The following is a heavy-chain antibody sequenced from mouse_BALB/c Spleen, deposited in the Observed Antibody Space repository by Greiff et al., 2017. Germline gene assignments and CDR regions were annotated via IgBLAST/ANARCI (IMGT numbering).Heavy chain of an antibody. CDR2: IWRGGST. V-gene: IGHV2-5-1*01. CDR3: AKKGSPYWYFDV. D-gene: IGHD1-1*01. CDR1: GFSLTSYG. Sequence: VQLVESGPSLVQPSQSLSITCTVSGFSLTSYGVHWVRQSPGKGLEWLGVIWRGGSTDYNAAFMSRLSITKDNSKSQVFFKMNSLQADDTAIYYCAKKGSPYWYFDVWGAGTTVTVSS. J-gene: IGHJ1*01.